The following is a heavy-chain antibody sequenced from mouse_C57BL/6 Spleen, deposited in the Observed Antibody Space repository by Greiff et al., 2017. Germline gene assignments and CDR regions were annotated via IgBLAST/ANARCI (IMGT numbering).Heavy chain of an antibody. J-gene: IGHJ2*01. V-gene: IGHV1-61*01. CDR2: IYPSDSET. CDR1: GYTFTSYW. CDR3: ARVGKRGTVDY. D-gene: IGHD1-1*02. Sequence: QVQLQQPGAELVRPGSSVKLSCKASGYTFTSYWMDWVKQRPGQGLEWIGNIYPSDSETHYNQKFKDKATLTVDKSSSTAYMQLSSLTSEDSAVYYCARVGKRGTVDYWGHGTTLTVSS.